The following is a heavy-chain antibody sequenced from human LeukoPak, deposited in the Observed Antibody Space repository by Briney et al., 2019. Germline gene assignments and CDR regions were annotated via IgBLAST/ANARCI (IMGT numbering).Heavy chain of an antibody. D-gene: IGHD5-18*01. CDR1: GFTFSSYG. CDR3: AKFSFTRGYSLGRNYFDY. CDR2: ISYDGSNK. J-gene: IGHJ4*02. V-gene: IGHV3-30*18. Sequence: GGSLRLSCAASGFTFSSYGMHWVRQAPGKGLEWVAVISYDGSNKYYADSVKGRFTISRDNSKNTLYLQMNSLRAEDTAVYYCAKFSFTRGYSLGRNYFDYWGQGTLVTVSS.